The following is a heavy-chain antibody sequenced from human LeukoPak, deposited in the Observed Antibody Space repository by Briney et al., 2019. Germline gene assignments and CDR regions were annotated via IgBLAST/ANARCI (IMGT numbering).Heavy chain of an antibody. CDR1: GFTYSNHW. CDR2: IHRDGTTT. Sequence: GGSLRLSCAASGFTYSNHWMHWARQVPGEGLVWVSRIHRDGTTTNYADSVKGRFTISRDNARDTLFLQMNNLRVEDTASYYCARARPDGSSYFDYWGQGILVTVSS. J-gene: IGHJ4*02. V-gene: IGHV3-74*01. CDR3: ARARPDGSSYFDY.